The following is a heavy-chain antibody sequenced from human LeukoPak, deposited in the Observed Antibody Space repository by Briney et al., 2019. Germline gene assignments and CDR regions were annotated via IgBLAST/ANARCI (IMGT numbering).Heavy chain of an antibody. CDR2: IKSKTDGGTT. Sequence: GGSLRLSCAASGFTFSSYAMSWVRQAPGKGLEWVGRIKSKTDGGTTDYAAPVKGRFTISRDDSKNTLCLQMNSLKTEDTAVYYCRFWVVASREYYFDYWGQGTLVTVSS. V-gene: IGHV3-15*01. CDR1: GFTFSSYA. J-gene: IGHJ4*02. D-gene: IGHD2-15*01. CDR3: RFWVVASREYYFDY.